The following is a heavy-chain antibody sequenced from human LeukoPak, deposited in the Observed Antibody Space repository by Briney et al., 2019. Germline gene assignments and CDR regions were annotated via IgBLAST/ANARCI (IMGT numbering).Heavy chain of an antibody. V-gene: IGHV3-23*01. J-gene: IGHJ4*02. CDR3: AKFRSSIAAAINY. Sequence: SGGSLRLSCAASGFTFNNYAMSWVRQAPGEGLEWVSTISGSGGSGSSTYYADSVKGRFTISRDNSNNTLYLQVNSLRAEDTAVYFCAKFRSSIAAAINYWGQGTLVTVSS. CDR1: GFTFNNYA. D-gene: IGHD6-13*01. CDR2: ISGSGGSGSST.